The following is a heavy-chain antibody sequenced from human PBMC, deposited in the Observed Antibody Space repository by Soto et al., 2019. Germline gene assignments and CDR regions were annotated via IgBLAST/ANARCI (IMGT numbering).Heavy chain of an antibody. J-gene: IGHJ4*02. V-gene: IGHV4-34*01. Sequence: PSETLSLTCAVYGGSFSGYYWSWIRQPPGKGLEWIGEINHSGSTNYNPSLKSRVTISVDTSKNQFSLKLSSVTAADTAVYYCARVRIRGRGSGTKAFDYCGQGTLVTVSS. D-gene: IGHD1-26*01. CDR1: GGSFSGYY. CDR2: INHSGST. CDR3: ARVRIRGRGSGTKAFDY.